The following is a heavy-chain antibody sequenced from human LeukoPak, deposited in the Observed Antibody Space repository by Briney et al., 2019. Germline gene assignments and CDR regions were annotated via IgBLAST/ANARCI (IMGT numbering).Heavy chain of an antibody. J-gene: IGHJ3*02. V-gene: IGHV3-20*04. CDR1: GFIFDDYG. Sequence: GGSLRLSCAASGFIFDDYGMTWVRQTPGKGREGVTGINWIGGSTGYADSVKGRFTISRDNAKNSLYLHMNSLRAEDTALYFCARDLGYKDYVSAFDIWGQGTMVTVSS. CDR2: INWIGGST. D-gene: IGHD5-24*01. CDR3: ARDLGYKDYVSAFDI.